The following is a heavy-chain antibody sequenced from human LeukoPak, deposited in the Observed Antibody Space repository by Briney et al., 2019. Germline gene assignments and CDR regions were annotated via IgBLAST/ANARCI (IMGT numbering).Heavy chain of an antibody. CDR2: IYYSGST. J-gene: IGHJ5*02. Sequence: SETLSLTCTVSGGSISSYYWSWIRQPPGKGLEWIGYIYYSGSTNYNPSPKSRVTISVDTSKNQFSLKLSSVTAADTAVYYCARDCDWFDPWGQGTLVTVSS. CDR1: GGSISSYY. CDR3: ARDCDWFDP. V-gene: IGHV4-59*12.